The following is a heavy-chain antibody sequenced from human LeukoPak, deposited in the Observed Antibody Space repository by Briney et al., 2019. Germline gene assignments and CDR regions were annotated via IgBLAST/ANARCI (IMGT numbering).Heavy chain of an antibody. CDR1: GGSISSGGYY. V-gene: IGHV4-30-2*03. Sequence: PSETLCLTCTVSGGSISSGGYYWSWIRQPPGKGLECIGYIYHSGSTYYNPSLKSRVTISVDTSKNQFSLKLSSVTAADTAVYYCARRSGSYYEELDYWGQGTLVTVSS. J-gene: IGHJ4*02. D-gene: IGHD1-26*01. CDR3: ARRSGSYYEELDY. CDR2: IYHSGST.